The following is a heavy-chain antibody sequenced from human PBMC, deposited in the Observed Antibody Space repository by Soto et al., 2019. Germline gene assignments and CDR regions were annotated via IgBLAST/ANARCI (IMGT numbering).Heavy chain of an antibody. CDR1: GFIFSSYG. CDR3: AKGSTAMTYFDY. CDR2: ISYDGSNK. Sequence: QVQLVESGGGVVQPGRSLRLSCAASGFIFSSYGMHWVRQAPGKGLEWVAVISYDGSNKYYVDTVKGRFTISRDNSKNTLYLQMNSLRAEDTAVYYCAKGSTAMTYFDYWGQGTLVTVSS. V-gene: IGHV3-30*18. D-gene: IGHD5-18*01. J-gene: IGHJ4*02.